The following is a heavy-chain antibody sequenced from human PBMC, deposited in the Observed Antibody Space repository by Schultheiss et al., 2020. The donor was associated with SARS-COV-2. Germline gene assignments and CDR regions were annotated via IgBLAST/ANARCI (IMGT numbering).Heavy chain of an antibody. CDR1: GFTFSSYA. D-gene: IGHD3-22*01. J-gene: IGHJ4*02. CDR2: IYSGGST. CDR3: ARSASEDSSGYFDY. V-gene: IGHV3-66*01. Sequence: GESLKISCAASGFTFSSYAMSWVRQAPGKGLEWVSVIYSGGSTYYADSVKGRFTISRDNAKNTLYLQMNSLRAEDTAVYYCARSASEDSSGYFDYWGQGTLVTVSS.